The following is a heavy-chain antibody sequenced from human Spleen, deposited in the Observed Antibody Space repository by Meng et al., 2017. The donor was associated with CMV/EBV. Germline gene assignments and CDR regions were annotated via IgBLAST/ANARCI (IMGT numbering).Heavy chain of an antibody. CDR3: VKDLGLPSDF. CDR1: GFTFSNHA. J-gene: IGHJ4*02. Sequence: GGSLRLSCAASGFTFSNHAMTWVRQTPGTGLEWVSAISADSDKIHYADSAKGRFTISRDNSKNMLHLQMNSLRADDTAVYYCVKDLGLPSDFWGQGTLVTVSS. CDR2: ISADSDKI. V-gene: IGHV3-23*01. D-gene: IGHD3-16*01.